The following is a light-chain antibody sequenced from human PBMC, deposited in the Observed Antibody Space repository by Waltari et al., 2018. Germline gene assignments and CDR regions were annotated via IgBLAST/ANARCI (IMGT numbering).Light chain of an antibody. V-gene: IGKV1-39*01. CDR2: AAS. CDR3: QQSYSTPRT. CDR1: QSISSY. Sequence: DIHMTQSPSSLSASVGDRVTITCRASQSISSYLNWYQQKPEKAPKLLIYAASSLKSGVPSRFSSSGSRTDFTLTISSLQPEDFATYYCQQSYSTPRTFGQGTKVEIK. J-gene: IGKJ1*01.